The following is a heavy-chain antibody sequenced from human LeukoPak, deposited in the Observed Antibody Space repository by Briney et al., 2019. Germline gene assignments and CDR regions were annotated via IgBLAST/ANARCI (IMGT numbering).Heavy chain of an antibody. D-gene: IGHD2-2*02. Sequence: GGSLRLSCAASGFTFSDYAMDWVLQAPGQGLEWFSAISASGADKLYAGSVKGRFNISRDNSKDTLYLQMSSLRAEDTAVYYCAKEGCTRAACYTNFWGQGILVTVSS. V-gene: IGHV3-23*01. J-gene: IGHJ4*02. CDR3: AKEGCTRAACYTNF. CDR2: ISASGADK. CDR1: GFTFSDYA.